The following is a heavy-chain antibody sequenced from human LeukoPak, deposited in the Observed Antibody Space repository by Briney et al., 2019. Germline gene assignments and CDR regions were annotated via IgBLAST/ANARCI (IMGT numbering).Heavy chain of an antibody. V-gene: IGHV1-18*01. CDR2: ISAYNGNT. Sequence: ASVKVSCKASGYTFTNYGISWVRQAPGQGLEWMGWISAYNGNTNYGKKIQGRVTMTTDTSTSTAYMELRSLRSDDTAVYYCARDGASGSYSVFDYWGQGTLVTVSS. D-gene: IGHD1-26*01. CDR1: GYTFTNYG. J-gene: IGHJ4*02. CDR3: ARDGASGSYSVFDY.